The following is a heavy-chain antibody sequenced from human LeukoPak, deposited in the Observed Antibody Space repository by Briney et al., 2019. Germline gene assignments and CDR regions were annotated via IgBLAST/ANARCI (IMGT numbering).Heavy chain of an antibody. D-gene: IGHD5-18*01. J-gene: IGHJ4*02. V-gene: IGHV4-59*07. Sequence: PSHTLSLTCTVSGGPISRYYWSWIRQPPGKGLEWIGYIYYSGSTSYSPSLKSRVTISVDTSKNQFSLKLSSVTAADTAVYYCARGTRGYSYGPFDYWGQGTLVTVSS. CDR1: GGPISRYY. CDR3: ARGTRGYSYGPFDY. CDR2: IYYSGST.